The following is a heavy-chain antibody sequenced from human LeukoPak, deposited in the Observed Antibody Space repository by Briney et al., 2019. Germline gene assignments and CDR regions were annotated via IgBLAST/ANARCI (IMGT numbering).Heavy chain of an antibody. CDR1: GESFSGYS. J-gene: IGHJ5*02. CDR2: INQRRNT. V-gene: IGHV4-34*01. D-gene: IGHD3-22*01. Sequence: PSETLSLTCVVYGESFSGYSWSLLRQPPGKGLEWIGEINQRRNTNYNPSLKSRVTISIDTSKNQFSLKLSSVTAADTAVYYCARDSSGYRGFDPWGQGTLVTVSS. CDR3: ARDSSGYRGFDP.